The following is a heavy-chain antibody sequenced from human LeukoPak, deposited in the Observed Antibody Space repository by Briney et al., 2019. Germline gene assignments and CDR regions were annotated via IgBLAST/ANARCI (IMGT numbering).Heavy chain of an antibody. J-gene: IGHJ3*02. CDR2: ISYDGSNK. V-gene: IGHV3-30-3*01. CDR1: GFTFSSYA. CDR3: ARDRDAFDI. Sequence: PGRSLRLSCAASGFTFSSYAMHWVRQAPGKGLEWVAVISYDGSNKYYADSVKGRFTISRDNSKNTLYLQMNSLRAEDTAVYYCARDRDAFDIWGQGTMVTVSP.